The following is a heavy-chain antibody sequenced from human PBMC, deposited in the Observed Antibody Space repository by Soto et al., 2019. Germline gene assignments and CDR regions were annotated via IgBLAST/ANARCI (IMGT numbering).Heavy chain of an antibody. CDR3: AKGDIVVVVAATLVDY. J-gene: IGHJ4*02. V-gene: IGHV3-23*01. D-gene: IGHD2-15*01. CDR1: GFTFSSYA. Sequence: EVQLLESGGGLVQPGGSLRLSCAASGFTFSSYAMSWVRQAPGKGLEWVSAISGSGGSTYYADSVKGRFTISRDNPKNTLYLQMNSLRAEDTAVYYCAKGDIVVVVAATLVDYWGQGTLVTVSS. CDR2: ISGSGGST.